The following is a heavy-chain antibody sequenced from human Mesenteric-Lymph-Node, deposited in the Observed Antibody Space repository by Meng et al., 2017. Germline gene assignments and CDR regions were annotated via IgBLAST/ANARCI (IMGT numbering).Heavy chain of an antibody. CDR2: IYYSGST. CDR3: ARDRIAAAGTNTINWFNP. D-gene: IGHD6-13*01. Sequence: SETLSLTCTVSGGSISSSSYYWGWIRQPPGKGLEWIGSIYYSGSTYYNPTLKSRVTISVDTSKNQFSLKLSSVTAEDTAVYYCARDRIAAAGTNTINWFNPWGQGTLVTVSS. CDR1: GGSISSSSYY. J-gene: IGHJ5*02. V-gene: IGHV4-39*07.